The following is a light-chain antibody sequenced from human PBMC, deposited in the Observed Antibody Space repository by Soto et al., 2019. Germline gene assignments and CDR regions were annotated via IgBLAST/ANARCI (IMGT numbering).Light chain of an antibody. CDR1: QSVSSSY. CDR2: GAS. V-gene: IGKV3-20*01. J-gene: IGKJ5*01. Sequence: EIVFTQSPGTLSLSPGERATLSCRASQSVSSSYLAWYQPKPGQAPRLLIYGASSRATGIPDRFSGSGSGTDFTLPISRLEPEDFAVYYCQHYGSSRTFGQGTRLEI. CDR3: QHYGSSRT.